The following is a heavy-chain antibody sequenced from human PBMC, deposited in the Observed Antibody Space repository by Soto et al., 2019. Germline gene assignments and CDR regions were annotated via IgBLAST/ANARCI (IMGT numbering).Heavy chain of an antibody. V-gene: IGHV3-33*01. CDR1: GFTFSSYG. CDR3: ARDPGFSFYYFDY. D-gene: IGHD3-3*01. J-gene: IGHJ4*02. CDR2: IWYDGSNK. Sequence: QVQLVESGGGVVQPGRSLRLSCAASGFTFSSYGMHWVRQAPGKGLEWVAVIWYDGSNKYYADSVKGRFTISRDNSKNTLYLQMNSLRAEDTAVYYCARDPGFSFYYFDYWGQGTLVTASS.